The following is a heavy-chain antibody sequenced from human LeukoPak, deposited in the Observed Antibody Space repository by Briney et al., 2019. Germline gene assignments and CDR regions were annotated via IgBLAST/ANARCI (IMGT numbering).Heavy chain of an antibody. CDR3: ARRVYYYDTSPTLLGMGFDY. CDR2: INGRGVNT. J-gene: IGHJ4*02. D-gene: IGHD3-22*01. CDR1: GFTFRRYG. V-gene: IGHV3-23*01. Sequence: GGSLRLSCAASGFTFRRYGMSWVRQAPGKGLEWVSSINGRGVNTYYGDSVKGRFTISRDNAKNSLYLQMNSLRAEDTALYYCARRVYYYDTSPTLLGMGFDYWGQGTLVTVSS.